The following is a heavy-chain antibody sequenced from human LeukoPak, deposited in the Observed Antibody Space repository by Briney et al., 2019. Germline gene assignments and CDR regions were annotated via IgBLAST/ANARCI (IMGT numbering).Heavy chain of an antibody. D-gene: IGHD3-22*01. CDR1: GGTFSSYA. Sequence: ASVKVSCKASGGTFSSYAISWVRQAPGQGLEWMGGIIPIFGTANYAQKFQGRVTITTDESTSTAYMELSSLRSEDTAVYYCASQFYYYDSSGSYYWGQGTLVTVSS. CDR3: ASQFYYYDSSGSYY. J-gene: IGHJ4*02. V-gene: IGHV1-69*05. CDR2: IIPIFGTA.